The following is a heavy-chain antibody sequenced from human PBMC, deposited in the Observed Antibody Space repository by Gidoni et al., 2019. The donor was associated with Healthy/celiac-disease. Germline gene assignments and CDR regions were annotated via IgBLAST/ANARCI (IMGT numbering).Heavy chain of an antibody. CDR1: GCTFSSYA. V-gene: IGHV3-23*01. Sequence: EVQLLESGGGLVQPGGSLRLSCAASGCTFSSYAMSWVRQAPGKGLECVSAIIGIGGSTYYADSVKGRFTISSDTSKNTLYLHMNSLRAEDTAVYYCAKADSGWYPYVFDYWGQGTLVTVSS. CDR2: IIGIGGST. CDR3: AKADSGWYPYVFDY. J-gene: IGHJ4*02. D-gene: IGHD6-19*01.